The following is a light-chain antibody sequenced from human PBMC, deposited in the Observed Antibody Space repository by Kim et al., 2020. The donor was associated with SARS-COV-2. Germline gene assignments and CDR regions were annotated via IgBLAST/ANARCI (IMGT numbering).Light chain of an antibody. Sequence: ASVRDRVTITCRASQDIRNDLGWYQQNPGRAPKRLIYGASSLQSGVPSRFSGSGSGTEFTLTSSSVQPEDFATYFCLQHSTYPITFGQGTRLEIK. CDR3: LQHSTYPIT. V-gene: IGKV1-17*01. CDR2: GAS. CDR1: QDIRND. J-gene: IGKJ5*01.